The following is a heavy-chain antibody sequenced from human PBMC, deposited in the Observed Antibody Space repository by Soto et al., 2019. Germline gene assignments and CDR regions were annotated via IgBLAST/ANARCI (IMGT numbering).Heavy chain of an antibody. CDR2: SYYSGST. J-gene: IGHJ3*02. Sequence: SETLSLTCTVSGGSISSGDYYWSGIRQPPGKGLEWIGYSYYSGSTYYNPSLKSRVTISVDTSTNQFSLQLSSVTAADTAVYSCITLVRGVIKPFDIWRQATMVTVSS. V-gene: IGHV4-30-4*01. D-gene: IGHD3-10*01. CDR3: ITLVRGVIKPFDI. CDR1: GGSISSGDYY.